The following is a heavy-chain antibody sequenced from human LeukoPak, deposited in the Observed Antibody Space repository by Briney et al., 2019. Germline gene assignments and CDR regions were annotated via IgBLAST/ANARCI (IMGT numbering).Heavy chain of an antibody. Sequence: SETLSLTCSVSDGSISSGYYYWAWIRQPPGKGPEWIGSIYYSGTTYPNPSLKCRVTISVDTSKNQFSLKLSSVTAADTAVYYCARGGYYGSGNDFRFDPWGQGTLVTVSS. J-gene: IGHJ5*02. CDR3: ARGGYYGSGNDFRFDP. CDR1: DGSISSGYYY. D-gene: IGHD3-10*01. V-gene: IGHV4-39*07. CDR2: IYYSGTT.